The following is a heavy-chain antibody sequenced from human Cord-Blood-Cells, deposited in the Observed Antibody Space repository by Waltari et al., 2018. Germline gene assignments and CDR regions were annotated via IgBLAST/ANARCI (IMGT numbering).Heavy chain of an antibody. V-gene: IGHV4-34*01. CDR2: INHSGST. J-gene: IGHJ4*02. D-gene: IGHD3-3*01. CDR3: ARVPQSIFGVVDY. CDR1: GGSFSGYY. Sequence: QVQLQQWGAGLLKPSETLSLTCAVYGGSFSGYYWSGIRQPPGKGLEWIGEINHSGSTNYNPSLKSRVTISVDTSKNQFSLKLSSVTAADTAVYYCARVPQSIFGVVDYWGQGTLVTVSS.